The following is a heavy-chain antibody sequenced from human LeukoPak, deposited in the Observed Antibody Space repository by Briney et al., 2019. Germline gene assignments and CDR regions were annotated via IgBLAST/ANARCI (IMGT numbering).Heavy chain of an antibody. D-gene: IGHD6-19*01. CDR3: ARFIAVAGVGYFDY. J-gene: IGHJ4*02. Sequence: SETLSLTCTVSGGSISSYHWSWIRQPPEKGLEWIGYIYYSGSTNYNPSLKSRVTISVDTSKSQFSLKLSSVTAADTAMYYCARFIAVAGVGYFDYWGQGTMV. V-gene: IGHV4-59*01. CDR2: IYYSGST. CDR1: GGSISSYH.